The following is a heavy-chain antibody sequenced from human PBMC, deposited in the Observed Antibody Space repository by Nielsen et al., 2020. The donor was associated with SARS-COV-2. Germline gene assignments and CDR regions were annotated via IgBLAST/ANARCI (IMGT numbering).Heavy chain of an antibody. V-gene: IGHV3-30-3*01. D-gene: IGHD1-26*01. CDR1: GFTFSNYA. CDR2: ISYDGANE. Sequence: GGSLRLSCAASGFTFSNYAMDWVRQAPGKGLEWVAIISYDGANEYYAGSVKGRFTISRDNSKNTLYLQMNSLRTGDTAVYYCASPAQGSSGTYYYYGLDVWGQGTTVTVSS. CDR3: ASPAQGSSGTYYYYGLDV. J-gene: IGHJ6*02.